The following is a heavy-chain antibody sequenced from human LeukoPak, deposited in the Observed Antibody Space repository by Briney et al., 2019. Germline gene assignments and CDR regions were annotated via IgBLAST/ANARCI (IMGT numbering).Heavy chain of an antibody. CDR3: AREAAAIPTSLSY. Sequence: ASVKVSCKASGYTFTGYYMHWVRQAPGQGLEWMGWINPNSGGTSYAQKFQGRVTMTRDTSISTAYMELSRLRSDDTAVYYCAREAAAIPTSLSYWGQGTLVTVSS. V-gene: IGHV1-2*02. J-gene: IGHJ4*02. CDR1: GYTFTGYY. D-gene: IGHD2-2*02. CDR2: INPNSGGT.